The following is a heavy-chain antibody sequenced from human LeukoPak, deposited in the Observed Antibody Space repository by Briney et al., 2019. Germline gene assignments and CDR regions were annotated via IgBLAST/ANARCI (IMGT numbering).Heavy chain of an antibody. V-gene: IGHV4-59*12. CDR1: GGSLSSYY. CDR3: ASLWEGH. CDR2: IYYSGST. J-gene: IGHJ4*02. D-gene: IGHD1-26*01. Sequence: SETLSLTCTVSGGSLSSYYWTWIRQPPGKGLEWIGYIYYSGSTNYNPSLKSRVTISVDTSKNQFSLKLSSVTAADTAVYYCASLWEGHWGQGTLVTVSS.